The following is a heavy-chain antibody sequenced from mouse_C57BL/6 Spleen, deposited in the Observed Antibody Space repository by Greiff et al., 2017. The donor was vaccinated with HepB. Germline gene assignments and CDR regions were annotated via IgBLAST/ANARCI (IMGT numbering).Heavy chain of an antibody. J-gene: IGHJ2*01. CDR1: GYTFTDYY. D-gene: IGHD1-1*01. CDR2: INPNNGGT. Sequence: EVQLQQSGPELVKPGASVKISCKASGYTFTDYYMNWVKQSHGKSLEWIGDINPNNGGTSYNQKFKGKATLTVDKSSSTAYMELRSLTSEDSAVYYCARARYYGSSYKGNFDYWGQGTTLTVSS. V-gene: IGHV1-26*01. CDR3: ARARYYGSSYKGNFDY.